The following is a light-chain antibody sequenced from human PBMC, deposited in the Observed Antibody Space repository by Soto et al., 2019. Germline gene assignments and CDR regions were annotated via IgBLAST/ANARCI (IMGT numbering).Light chain of an antibody. J-gene: IGKJ4*01. CDR2: GAS. CDR1: QDISSW. CDR3: QQSNSFPLS. Sequence: DIQLTQSPSSVSASVGDRVTITCRASQDISSWLAWYQQKPGKAPKHLIYGASSLQSGVPSRVSGSGSGTDFTLTISSLQAEDFATYYCQQSNSFPLSFGGGTKVEMK. V-gene: IGKV1-12*01.